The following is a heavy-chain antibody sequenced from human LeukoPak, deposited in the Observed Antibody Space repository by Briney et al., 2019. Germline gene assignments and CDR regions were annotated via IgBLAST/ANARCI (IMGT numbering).Heavy chain of an antibody. J-gene: IGHJ4*02. D-gene: IGHD3-16*01. CDR3: ARGQAGSLRLGTPGHYFDY. CDR2: IYQSSST. CDR1: NGSISNYL. Sequence: SETLSLTCSVSNGSISNYLWSWIRQPPGKGLEWIGYIYQSSSTHYNPSLKGRVTISGDTSKKQLSLKLTSLTAADTAVYFCARGQAGSLRLGTPGHYFDYWGQGTLVTVSS. V-gene: IGHV4-59*01.